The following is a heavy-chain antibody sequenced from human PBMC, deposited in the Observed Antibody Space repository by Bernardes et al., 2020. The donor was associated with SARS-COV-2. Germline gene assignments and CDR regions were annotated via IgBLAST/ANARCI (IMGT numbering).Heavy chain of an antibody. CDR1: GYSLTTYL. Sequence: SVPVSRMASGYSLTTYLINWVRQAPAQGLAGMGWISAYNGKTNNAENFQDGVPMTLDTATSTAYMELSSLRSDETAVYFCARGAAGVLLASDYWCQGTLVTVSS. V-gene: IGHV1-18*04. J-gene: IGHJ4*02. D-gene: IGHD3-16*01. CDR2: ISAYNGKT. CDR3: ARGAAGVLLASDY.